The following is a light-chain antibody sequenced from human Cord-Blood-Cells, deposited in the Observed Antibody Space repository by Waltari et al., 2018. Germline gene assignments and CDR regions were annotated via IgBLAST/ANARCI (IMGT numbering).Light chain of an antibody. Sequence: QSALTQPPSASGSPGQSVTISCTGTSSDVGGYNFVSWYQQHPGKAPKLMSYEVSKRPSGVPDRFSGSKSGNTASLTVSGLQAEDEADYCCSSYAGSNNWVFGGGTKLTVL. J-gene: IGLJ3*02. CDR2: EVS. CDR3: SSYAGSNNWV. CDR1: SSDVGGYNF. V-gene: IGLV2-8*01.